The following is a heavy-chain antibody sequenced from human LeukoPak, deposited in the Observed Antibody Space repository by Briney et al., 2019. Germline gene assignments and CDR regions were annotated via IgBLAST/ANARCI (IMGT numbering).Heavy chain of an antibody. Sequence: SQTLSLTCTVSGGSISSGSYYWSWIRQPAGEGLEWIGRIYTSGSTNYNPSLKSRVTISVDTSKNQFSLKLSSVTAADTAVYYCARTPYYYGSGSYRGAFDIWGQGTMVTVSS. J-gene: IGHJ3*02. CDR1: GGSISSGSYY. CDR3: ARTPYYYGSGSYRGAFDI. D-gene: IGHD3-10*01. CDR2: IYTSGST. V-gene: IGHV4-61*02.